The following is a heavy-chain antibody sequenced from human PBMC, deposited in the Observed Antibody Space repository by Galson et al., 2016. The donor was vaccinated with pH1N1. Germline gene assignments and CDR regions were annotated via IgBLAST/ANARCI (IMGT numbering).Heavy chain of an antibody. CDR1: GFSLSSFW. V-gene: IGHV3-7*01. J-gene: IGHJ4*02. CDR2: INEAGSKI. D-gene: IGHD5-12*01. Sequence: SLRLSCAASGFSLSSFWMTWVRQAPEKGLEWVANINEAGSKIYYVDSVKGRFTISRDNAKNSLYLQMNSLRAEDTAVYYCARSIGNIGAHWGQGTLVTVSS. CDR3: ARSIGNIGAH.